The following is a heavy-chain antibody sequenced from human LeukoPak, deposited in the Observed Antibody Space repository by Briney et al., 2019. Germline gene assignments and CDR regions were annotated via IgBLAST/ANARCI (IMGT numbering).Heavy chain of an antibody. CDR1: GGSISSYY. CDR2: IYYSGST. CDR3: AGDLGITMVRGVIRGGPNWFDP. V-gene: IGHV4-59*01. D-gene: IGHD3-10*01. J-gene: IGHJ5*02. Sequence: PSETLSLTCTVSGGSISSYYWSWIRQPPGKGLEWIGYIYYSGSTNYNPSLKSRVTISVDTSKNQFSLKLSSVTAADTAVYYCAGDLGITMVRGVIRGGPNWFDPWGQGTLVTVSS.